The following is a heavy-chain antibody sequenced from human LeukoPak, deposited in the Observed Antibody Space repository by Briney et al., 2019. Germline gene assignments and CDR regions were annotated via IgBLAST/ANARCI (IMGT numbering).Heavy chain of an antibody. CDR3: ARDNSLNRRAADAFDI. CDR2: IYSGGST. V-gene: IGHV3-53*01. J-gene: IGHJ3*02. CDR1: GFTVSSNY. Sequence: PGGSLRLSCAASGFTVSSNYMSWVRQAPGKGLEWVSVIYSGGSTYYADSVKGRFTISRDNSKNTLYLQMNSLRAEDTAVYYCARDNSLNRRAADAFDIWGQGTMVTVSS. D-gene: IGHD1-14*01.